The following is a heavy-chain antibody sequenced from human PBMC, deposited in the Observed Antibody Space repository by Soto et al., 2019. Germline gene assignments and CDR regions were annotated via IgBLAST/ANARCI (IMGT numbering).Heavy chain of an antibody. J-gene: IGHJ5*02. D-gene: IGHD6-19*01. CDR3: AHNRYSSGAFDP. CDR2: IFWDDDK. V-gene: IGHV2-5*02. Sequence: QITLRESGPTLVKPTQTLTLTCTFSGFSLSTSGVGVGWIRQPPGKALEWLALIFWDDDKRYSPSLSRRLTITQHPSKHQVVLTMTNMDPVDTATSYCAHNRYSSGAFDPWGQGTLVTVSS. CDR1: GFSLSTSGVG.